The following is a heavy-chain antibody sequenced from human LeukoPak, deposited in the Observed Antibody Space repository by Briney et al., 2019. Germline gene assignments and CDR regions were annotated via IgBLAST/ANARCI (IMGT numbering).Heavy chain of an antibody. J-gene: IGHJ3*02. Sequence: PSQTLSLTCTVSGASISIGSYYWSWIRQPAGKGLEWIGRIYTSASTNYNPSLKSRVTISVDTAKNQFSLKLSSVTAADTAVYYCATTGLLVAPIWGQGTMVTVSS. V-gene: IGHV4-61*02. CDR2: IYTSAST. D-gene: IGHD5-12*01. CDR1: GASISIGSYY. CDR3: ATTGLLVAPI.